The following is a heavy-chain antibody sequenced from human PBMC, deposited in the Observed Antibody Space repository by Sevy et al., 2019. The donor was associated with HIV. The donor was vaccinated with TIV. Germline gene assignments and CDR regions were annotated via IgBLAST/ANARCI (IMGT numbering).Heavy chain of an antibody. J-gene: IGHJ4*02. D-gene: IGHD6-13*01. CDR1: GFAFSSFA. CDR3: ASDSPYTKIGTVAAARVLDN. V-gene: IGHV3-23*01. Sequence: GGSLRLSCAASGFAFSSFAMTWVRQSPGKGLEWVSSISESSGSTYYAASVKGRFTISRDDSKNTVFLQMNSLRPEDTAVYFCASDSPYTKIGTVAAARVLDNWGQGTLVTVSS. CDR2: ISESSGST.